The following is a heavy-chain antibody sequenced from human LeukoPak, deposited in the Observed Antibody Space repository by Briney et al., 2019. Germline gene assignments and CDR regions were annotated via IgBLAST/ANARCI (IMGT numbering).Heavy chain of an antibody. V-gene: IGHV3-38-3*01. CDR2: ISGGST. D-gene: IGHD6-6*01. J-gene: IGHJ5*02. CDR3: ARGSSNIAGRNNWFDP. CDR1: GFTVSSNE. Sequence: GGSLRLSCAASGFTVSSNEMSWVRQAPGKGLEWVSSISGGSTYYADSRKGRFTISRDNSKNTLHLQMNSLRAEDTAVYYCARGSSNIAGRNNWFDPWGQGTLVTVSS.